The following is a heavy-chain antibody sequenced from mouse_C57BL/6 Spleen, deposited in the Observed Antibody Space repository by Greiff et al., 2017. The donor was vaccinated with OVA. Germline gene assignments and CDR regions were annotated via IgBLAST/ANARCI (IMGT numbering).Heavy chain of an antibody. CDR3: TRHEHYYGSYWYFDV. V-gene: IGHV1-15*01. CDR1: GYTFTDYE. Sequence: VQLQQSGAELVRPGASVTLSCKASGYTFTDYEMHWVKQTPVHGLEWIGAIDPETGGTAYNQKFKGKAILTADKSSSTAYMELRSLTSEDSAVYYCTRHEHYYGSYWYFDVWGTGTTVTVSS. CDR2: IDPETGGT. J-gene: IGHJ1*03. D-gene: IGHD1-1*01.